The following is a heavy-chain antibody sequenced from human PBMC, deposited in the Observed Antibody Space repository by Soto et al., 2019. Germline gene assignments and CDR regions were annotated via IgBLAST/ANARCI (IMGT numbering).Heavy chain of an antibody. J-gene: IGHJ6*02. D-gene: IGHD6-13*01. CDR3: ARTAAAGKYYYGMDV. Sequence: PGESLKISCKGSGYNFTSYWIGWVRQMPGKGLELMGIIYPGDSDTRYSPSFQGQVTISADKSISTAYLQWSSLKASDTAMYYCARTAAAGKYYYGMDVWGQGTTVTVS. CDR2: IYPGDSDT. CDR1: GYNFTSYW. V-gene: IGHV5-51*01.